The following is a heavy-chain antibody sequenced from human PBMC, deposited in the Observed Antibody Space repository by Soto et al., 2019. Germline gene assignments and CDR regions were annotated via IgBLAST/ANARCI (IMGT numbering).Heavy chain of an antibody. CDR3: ASAPVIFGVITIYYFDS. Sequence: SETLSLTCTVSGDSMRSESYYWGGFRQSPGRGLEWIGSMYYSGTTYYGPSLKSRVTISVDAPKNQFSLKLNSVTAADTAVYYCASAPVIFGVITIYYFDSWGQGTLVTVSS. CDR2: MYYSGTT. J-gene: IGHJ4*02. CDR1: GDSMRSESYY. V-gene: IGHV4-39*01. D-gene: IGHD3-3*01.